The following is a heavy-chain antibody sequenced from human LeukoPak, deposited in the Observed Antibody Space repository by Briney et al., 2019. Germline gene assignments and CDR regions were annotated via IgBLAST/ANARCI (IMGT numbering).Heavy chain of an antibody. J-gene: IGHJ4*02. V-gene: IGHV4-59*08. CDR2: IYYSGGT. Sequence: SETLSLTCTVSGGCISSYYWSWIRQPPGKGLEWTGYIYYSGGTNYNPSLKSRVTISVDTSKNQFSLKLSSVTAADTAVYYCASQRGYCSSTSCNRPFDYWGQGTLVTVSS. D-gene: IGHD2-2*02. CDR3: ASQRGYCSSTSCNRPFDY. CDR1: GGCISSYY.